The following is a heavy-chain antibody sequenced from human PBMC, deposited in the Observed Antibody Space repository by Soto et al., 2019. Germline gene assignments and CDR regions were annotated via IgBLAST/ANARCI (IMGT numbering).Heavy chain of an antibody. Sequence: EVQLLESGGGLVQPGGSLRLSCAASGFAFNTYAMAWVRQAPGKGPEWVSSVTSNCGTAFYADSVTGRFTISRDNSRSTLYLRLNSLGPEDTAIYYCAKGLLTDYYYYYGLDVWGQGTTVTVSS. V-gene: IGHV3-23*01. CDR2: VTSNCGTA. CDR3: AKGLLTDYYYYYGLDV. D-gene: IGHD2-15*01. J-gene: IGHJ6*02. CDR1: GFAFNTYA.